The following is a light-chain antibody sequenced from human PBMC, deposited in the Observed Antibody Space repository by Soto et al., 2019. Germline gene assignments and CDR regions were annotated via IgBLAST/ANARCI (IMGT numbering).Light chain of an antibody. CDR1: QGISSW. J-gene: IGKJ1*01. V-gene: IGKV1-5*03. CDR3: QQHTT. Sequence: DIQMTQSPSTLSASVGDRVTITCRGSQGISSWLAWYQQKPGKATRLLIYKASSLASGVPSRFSGSGSGTEFTLTISSLQPEDVATYHGQQHTTFGQGTKVEI. CDR2: KAS.